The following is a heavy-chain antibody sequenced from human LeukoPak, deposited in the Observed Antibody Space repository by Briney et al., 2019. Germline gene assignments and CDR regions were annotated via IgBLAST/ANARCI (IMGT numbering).Heavy chain of an antibody. CDR2: ISGSGGST. J-gene: IGHJ3*02. CDR3: AAALPDAFDI. CDR1: RLTHHCYS. Sequence: GGSLSLSCAASRLTHHCYSIRGVRQAPAKGLEWVSAISGSGGSTYYADSVKGRFTISRDNSKNTLYLQMNSLRAEDTAVYYCAAALPDAFDIWGQGTMVTVSS. V-gene: IGHV3-23*01. D-gene: IGHD3-10*01.